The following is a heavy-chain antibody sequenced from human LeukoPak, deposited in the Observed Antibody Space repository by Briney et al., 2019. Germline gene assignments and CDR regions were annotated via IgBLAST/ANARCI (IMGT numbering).Heavy chain of an antibody. V-gene: IGHV3-9*01. CDR2: ISWNSGSI. CDR1: GFTFDDYA. J-gene: IGHJ4*02. Sequence: GGSLRLSCAASGFTFDDYAMHWVRQAPGKGPEWVSGISWNSGSIGYADSVKGRFTISRDNAKNSLYLQMNSLRAEDTALYYCAKDRADYYDSSGELDYWGQGTLVTVSS. CDR3: AKDRADYYDSSGELDY. D-gene: IGHD3-22*01.